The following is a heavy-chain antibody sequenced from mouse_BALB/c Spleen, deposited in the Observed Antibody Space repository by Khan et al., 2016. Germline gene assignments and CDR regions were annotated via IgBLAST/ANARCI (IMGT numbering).Heavy chain of an antibody. V-gene: IGHV1-87*01. D-gene: IGHD1-1*01. CDR1: GYTFTSYW. CDR3: ARGGSSYSSSAY. J-gene: IGHJ3*01. CDR2: IYPGDGDT. Sequence: QVQLQQSGAELARPGASVKLSCKASGYTFTSYWMQWVKQRPGQGLEWIGNIYPGDGDTRYTQTFKGKATLTADKSSSTAYMQLRSLASEDFSVYYCARGGSSYSSSAYWGQGTLVTVSA.